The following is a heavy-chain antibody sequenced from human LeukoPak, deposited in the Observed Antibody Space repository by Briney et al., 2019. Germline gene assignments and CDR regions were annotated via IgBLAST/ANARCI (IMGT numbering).Heavy chain of an antibody. CDR3: ANSLYSSGWYPYFDY. J-gene: IGHJ4*02. CDR1: GGSISSYY. Sequence: SETLSLTCAVYGGSISSYYWGWIRQPPGKGLEWIGSIYYSGSTYYNPSLKSRVTISVDTSKNQFPLKLSSVTAADTAVYYCANSLYSSGWYPYFDYWGQGTLVTVSS. V-gene: IGHV4-39*01. CDR2: IYYSGST. D-gene: IGHD6-19*01.